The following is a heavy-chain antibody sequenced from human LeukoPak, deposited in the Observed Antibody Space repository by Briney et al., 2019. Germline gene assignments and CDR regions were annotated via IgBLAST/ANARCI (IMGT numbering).Heavy chain of an antibody. V-gene: IGHV3-30*04. CDR1: GFTFSSYA. Sequence: GGSLRLSCAASGFTFSSYAMHWVRQAPGKGLEWVAVISCDGSNKYYAGSVKGRFTISRDNSKNTLYLQMNSLRAEDTAVYYCASGYCSSTSCYGLFGAFDIWGQGTMVTVSS. CDR2: ISCDGSNK. J-gene: IGHJ3*02. D-gene: IGHD2-2*01. CDR3: ASGYCSSTSCYGLFGAFDI.